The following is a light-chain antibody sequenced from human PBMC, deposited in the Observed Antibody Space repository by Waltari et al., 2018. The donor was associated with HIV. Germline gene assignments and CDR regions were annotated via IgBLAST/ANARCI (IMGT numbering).Light chain of an antibody. CDR2: EVT. J-gene: IGLJ1*01. V-gene: IGLV2-14*01. Sequence: QSALTQPASVSGSPGQSITISCSGPSSDLIHYTYLSWYQQFPGKAPKLIIYEVTNRPSGVSYRFSGYQSGNTASLTISGLQAEDEGDYYCSSYTTSASLVFGPGTRVTVL. CDR3: SSYTTSASLV. CDR1: SSDLIHYTY.